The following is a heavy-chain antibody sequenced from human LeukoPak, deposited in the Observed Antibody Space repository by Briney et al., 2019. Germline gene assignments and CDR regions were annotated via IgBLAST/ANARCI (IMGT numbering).Heavy chain of an antibody. Sequence: GESLKISCQGSGSHFGSYWIAWVRQVPGKGLEWMGIIYPGDSDTEYSPSFQGQVTISTDRSIRTAYLQWSSLKASDTAMYYCARGYFDSPINWFDPWGQGTLVTVSS. CDR2: IYPGDSDT. CDR3: ARGYFDSPINWFDP. CDR1: GSHFGSYW. V-gene: IGHV5-51*01. J-gene: IGHJ5*02. D-gene: IGHD3-9*01.